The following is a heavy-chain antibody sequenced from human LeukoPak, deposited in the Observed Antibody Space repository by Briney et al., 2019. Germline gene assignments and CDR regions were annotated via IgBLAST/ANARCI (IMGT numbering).Heavy chain of an antibody. CDR2: ISSSGHDI. CDR3: ARHGDGFYYGMDV. J-gene: IGHJ6*02. D-gene: IGHD4-17*01. V-gene: IGHV3-21*01. CDR1: EFTFSRYS. Sequence: GGSLRLSCAASEFTFSRYSMNWFRQAPGEGLEWVSSISSSGHDIYYGDSVKGRFTISRDNAKKSLYLQMNSLRAEDTAVYYCARHGDGFYYGMDVWGRGTTVTVSS.